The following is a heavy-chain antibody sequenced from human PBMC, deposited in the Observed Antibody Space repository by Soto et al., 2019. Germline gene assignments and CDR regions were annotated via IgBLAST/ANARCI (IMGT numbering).Heavy chain of an antibody. V-gene: IGHV3-48*01. D-gene: IGHD1-26*01. CDR2: IGGSTSDI. Sequence: PGGSLRLSCATSGLDLSVYSVHWVRQAPGKGLEWISYIGGSTSDIYYADSVKGRFTISKDNVKNSLYLQMNSLRAEDTAIYYCTKDTSGTKDTSGTYYTSDFWGQGTLVTVSS. J-gene: IGHJ4*02. CDR1: GLDLSVYS. CDR3: TKDTSGTKDTSGTYYTSDF.